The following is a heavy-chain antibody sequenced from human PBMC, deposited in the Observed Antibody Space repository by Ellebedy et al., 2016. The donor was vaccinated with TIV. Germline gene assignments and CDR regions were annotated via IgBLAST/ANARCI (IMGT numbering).Heavy chain of an antibody. CDR1: GFIFSYYY. CDR3: ARDARFIDQQHNWFDP. V-gene: IGHV3-11*01. Sequence: GESLKISCAASGFIFSYYYMSWIRQAPGKGLEWVSYISNSGHTIYYADSVKGRFTISRDNAENSLYLQMNSLRPEDTAVYYCARDARFIDQQHNWFDPWGQGTLVTVPS. D-gene: IGHD6-13*01. J-gene: IGHJ5*02. CDR2: ISNSGHTI.